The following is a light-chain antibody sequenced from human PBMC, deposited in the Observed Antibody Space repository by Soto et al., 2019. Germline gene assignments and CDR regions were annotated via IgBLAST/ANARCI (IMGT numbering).Light chain of an antibody. Sequence: DIQMTQSPSSLSASVRDIVTIACRASQSISSSLNWYQQKPGKAPKLLIYAASSLQSGVPSRFSGSGSGTDFTLTISSLQPEDFATYYCQQSYSTPRTFGLGTKVEIK. V-gene: IGKV1-39*01. CDR3: QQSYSTPRT. CDR1: QSISSS. CDR2: AAS. J-gene: IGKJ1*01.